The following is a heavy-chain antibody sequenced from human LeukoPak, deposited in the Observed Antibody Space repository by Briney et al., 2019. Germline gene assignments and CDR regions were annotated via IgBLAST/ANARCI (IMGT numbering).Heavy chain of an antibody. CDR1: GGSISSYY. V-gene: IGHV4-59*08. Sequence: KTSETLSLTCTVSGGSISSYYWSWIRQPPGKGLEWIGYIHYSGSTYYNPSLKSRVTISVDTSKNQFSLKLSSVTAADTAVYYCARALSYYYGSGSLGFDYWGQGTLVTVSS. J-gene: IGHJ4*02. D-gene: IGHD3-10*01. CDR2: IHYSGST. CDR3: ARALSYYYGSGSLGFDY.